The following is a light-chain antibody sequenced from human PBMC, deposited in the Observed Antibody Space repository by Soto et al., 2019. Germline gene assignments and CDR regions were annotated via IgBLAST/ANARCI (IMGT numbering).Light chain of an antibody. J-gene: IGKJ5*01. Sequence: EIVLTQSPGTLSLSPGERATLSCRASQSVSSNNLAWYQQRPGQAPRVVIYGASTRATGIPERFSGSGSGTDFTLTISRLEPEDFATYFCQQYDRLPFTFGQGTRLEIK. CDR3: QQYDRLPFT. CDR2: GAS. CDR1: QSVSSNN. V-gene: IGKV3-20*01.